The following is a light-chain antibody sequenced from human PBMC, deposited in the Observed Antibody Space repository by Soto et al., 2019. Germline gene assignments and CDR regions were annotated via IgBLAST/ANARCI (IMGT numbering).Light chain of an antibody. V-gene: IGKV3-15*01. Sequence: ILFTQSPGTLSLSPGERATLSCRASQSVSSNLAWYQQKPGQAPRILIYGASTRDTGIPARFSGSGSGTEFTLTISRLQSEDFEVYYCQQYNNWPRTFGQGTKVDIK. CDR2: GAS. CDR1: QSVSSN. J-gene: IGKJ1*01. CDR3: QQYNNWPRT.